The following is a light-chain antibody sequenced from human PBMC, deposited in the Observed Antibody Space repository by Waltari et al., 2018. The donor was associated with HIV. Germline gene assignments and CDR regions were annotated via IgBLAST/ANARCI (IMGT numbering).Light chain of an antibody. CDR2: ITT. CDR1: THNIGPNT. V-gene: IGLV1-44*01. Sequence: QSVLTQPSSASGTPGQRVTISCSGNTHNIGPNTITWYQHFPGTAPTLLSYITTQRPSGVPDRFSGSKAGTSASLAISGLQSEDEADYYCAVWDDSLNGVLFGGGTKLTVL. J-gene: IGLJ2*01. CDR3: AVWDDSLNGVL.